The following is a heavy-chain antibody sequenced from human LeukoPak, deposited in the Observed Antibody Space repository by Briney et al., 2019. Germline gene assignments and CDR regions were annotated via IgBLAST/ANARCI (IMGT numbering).Heavy chain of an antibody. D-gene: IGHD1-14*01. CDR1: GFTVSNNY. CDR2: IKQDGSET. Sequence: GGSLRLSCAASGFTVSNNYMSWVRQAPGKGLEWVAHIKQDGSETYYVDSVKGRFTISRDNAKNSLYLQMNSLRAEDTAVYYCARDPDSPVPIDYWGQGTLVTVSS. CDR3: ARDPDSPVPIDY. J-gene: IGHJ4*02. V-gene: IGHV3-7*05.